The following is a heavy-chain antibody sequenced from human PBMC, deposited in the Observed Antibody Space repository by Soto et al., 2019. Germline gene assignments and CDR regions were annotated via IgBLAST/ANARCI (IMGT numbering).Heavy chain of an antibody. J-gene: IGHJ5*02. CDR2: INTGNGNT. D-gene: IGHD3-16*02. V-gene: IGHV1-3*04. CDR1: GYAFTSYL. Sequence: ASVKVSCKPSGYAFTSYLLYWVRQAPGQRLEWMGWINTGNGNTNYSQKFQGRVTMTRDTSTSTAYMELRSLRSDDTAVYYCARGVSWGSYRYHNWFDPWGQGTLVTVSS. CDR3: ARGVSWGSYRYHNWFDP.